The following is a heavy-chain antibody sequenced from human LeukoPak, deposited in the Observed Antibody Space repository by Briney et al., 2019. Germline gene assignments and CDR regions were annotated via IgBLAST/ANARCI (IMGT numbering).Heavy chain of an antibody. V-gene: IGHV3-23*01. CDR3: AREWELLRAFDI. D-gene: IGHD1-26*01. CDR1: GFTFSSYD. J-gene: IGHJ3*02. Sequence: GGSLRLSCAASGFTFSSYDMSWVRQAPGKGLEWVSGISGSGSTTKYADSVKGRFTISRDNSKNTLYLQMNSLRAEDTAVYYCAREWELLRAFDIWGQGTMVTVSS. CDR2: ISGSGSTT.